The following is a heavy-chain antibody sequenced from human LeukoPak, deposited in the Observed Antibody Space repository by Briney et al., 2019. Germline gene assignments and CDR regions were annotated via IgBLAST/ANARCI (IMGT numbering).Heavy chain of an antibody. D-gene: IGHD4-11*01. CDR2: IIPIFGTA. V-gene: IGHV1-69*13. CDR3: ARVLAVTSSQAIDY. Sequence: SVTVSCKASGGTFSSYAISWVRQAPGQGLEWMGGIIPIFGTANYAQKFQGRVTITADESTSTAYMELSSLRSEDTAVYYCARVLAVTSSQAIDYWGQGTLVTVSS. J-gene: IGHJ4*02. CDR1: GGTFSSYA.